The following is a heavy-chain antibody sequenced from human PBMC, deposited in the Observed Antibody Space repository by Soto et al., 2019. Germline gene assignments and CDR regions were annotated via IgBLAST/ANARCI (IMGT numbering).Heavy chain of an antibody. V-gene: IGHV4-31*03. CDR1: GGSISSGGYY. J-gene: IGHJ6*02. Sequence: QVQLQESGPGLVKPSQTLSLTCTVSGGSISSGGYYWSWIRQHPGKVLEWIGYIYYSGRTYYNPSLKSRVTISVDTSKNQFSLKLSSVTAADTAVYYCARWGKNGSSWSPDYYGMDVWGQGTTVTVSS. CDR3: ARWGKNGSSWSPDYYGMDV. D-gene: IGHD6-13*01. CDR2: IYYSGRT.